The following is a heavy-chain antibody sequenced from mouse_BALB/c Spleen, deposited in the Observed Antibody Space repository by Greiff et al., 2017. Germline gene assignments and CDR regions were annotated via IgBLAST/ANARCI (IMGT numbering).Heavy chain of an antibody. Sequence: EVKVEESGGGLVKPGGSLKLSCAASGFTFSDYYMYWVRQTPEKRLEWVATISDGGSYTYYPDSVKGRFTISRDNAKNNLYLQMSSLKSEDTAMYYCARDEDGNYEYAMDYWGQGTSVTVSS. D-gene: IGHD2-1*01. CDR3: ARDEDGNYEYAMDY. V-gene: IGHV5-4*02. J-gene: IGHJ4*01. CDR1: GFTFSDYY. CDR2: ISDGGSYT.